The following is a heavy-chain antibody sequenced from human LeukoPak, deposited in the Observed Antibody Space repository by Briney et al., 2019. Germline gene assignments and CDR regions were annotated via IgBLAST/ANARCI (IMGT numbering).Heavy chain of an antibody. CDR1: GGSISSSDYY. V-gene: IGHV4-39*01. J-gene: IGHJ4*02. CDR3: AARAATGTIVDS. D-gene: IGHD6-13*01. Sequence: SETLSLTCTVSGGSISSSDYYWGWIRQPPGKGLEWIGSIYYGGSTYYNPSLKSRVTISVDTSMNQFSLKLSFVTTADTAVYYCAARAATGTIVDSWGQGTLVTVSS. CDR2: IYYGGST.